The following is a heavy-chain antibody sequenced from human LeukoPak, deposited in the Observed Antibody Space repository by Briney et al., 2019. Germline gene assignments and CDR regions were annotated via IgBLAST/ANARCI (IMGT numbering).Heavy chain of an antibody. CDR2: ISYDGSNK. Sequence: GGSLRLSCAASGFTFSSYSMNWVRQAPGKGLEWVAVISYDGSNKYYADSVKGRFTISRDNSKNTLYLQMNSLRAEDTAVYYCAKDSGRTLGYWGQGTLVTVSS. V-gene: IGHV3-30*18. J-gene: IGHJ4*02. CDR1: GFTFSSYS. D-gene: IGHD3-10*01. CDR3: AKDSGRTLGY.